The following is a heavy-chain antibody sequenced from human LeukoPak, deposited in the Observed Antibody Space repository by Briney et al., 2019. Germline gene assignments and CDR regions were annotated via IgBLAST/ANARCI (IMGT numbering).Heavy chain of an antibody. CDR1: GPSVTSGGFY. CDR3: ARHSGSGSLSRPFDP. Sequence: PSETLSLTCSVSGPSVTSGGFYWGWLRQPPGKGLEWIATVYYTGSTYYNPSLKRRVTISIDTSKNQFSLSLRSLIAADTAVYYCARHSGSGSLSRPFDPWGQGTLVTVSS. D-gene: IGHD3-10*01. V-gene: IGHV4-39*01. CDR2: VYYTGST. J-gene: IGHJ5*02.